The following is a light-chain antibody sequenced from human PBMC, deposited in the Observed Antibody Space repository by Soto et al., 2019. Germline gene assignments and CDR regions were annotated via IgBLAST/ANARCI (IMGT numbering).Light chain of an antibody. Sequence: DIQMTQSPSTLSASVGDRVTIACRASQSIAFSLAWYQQKPGKPPKLLLYRASTLESGVPSRFSGSGSGTEFTLTINRLQPDDSATYYCQQCYGYPVTFGQGTRLEIK. V-gene: IGKV1-5*03. J-gene: IGKJ5*01. CDR3: QQCYGYPVT. CDR2: RAS. CDR1: QSIAFS.